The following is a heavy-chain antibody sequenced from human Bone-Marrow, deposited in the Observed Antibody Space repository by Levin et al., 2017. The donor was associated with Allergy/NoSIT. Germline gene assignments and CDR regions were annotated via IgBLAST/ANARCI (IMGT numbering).Heavy chain of an antibody. J-gene: IGHJ4*02. V-gene: IGHV4-34*01. CDR1: GGSFSGFY. Sequence: ASETLSLTCAVYGGSFSGFYWSWIRQSPGKGLEWIGEINYSGSTNYNPSLKSRVSISVDTSRNQFSLKVNSVTAADTAVYFCASSLRVGAIWGQGTLVTVSS. CDR2: INYSGST. D-gene: IGHD1-26*01. CDR3: ASSLRVGAI.